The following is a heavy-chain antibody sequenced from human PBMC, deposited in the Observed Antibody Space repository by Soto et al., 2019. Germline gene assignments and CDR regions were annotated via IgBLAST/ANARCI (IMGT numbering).Heavy chain of an antibody. CDR1: GGSISSYY. CDR3: ARDSGSLVKHGHWFDP. Sequence: KPSETLSLTCTVSGGSISSYYWSWIRQPPGKGLEWIGYIYYSGSTNYNPSLKSRVTISVDTSKNQFSLKLSSVTAADTAVYYCARDSGSLVKHGHWFDPWGQGTLVTVSS. J-gene: IGHJ5*02. V-gene: IGHV4-59*01. CDR2: IYYSGST. D-gene: IGHD3-9*01.